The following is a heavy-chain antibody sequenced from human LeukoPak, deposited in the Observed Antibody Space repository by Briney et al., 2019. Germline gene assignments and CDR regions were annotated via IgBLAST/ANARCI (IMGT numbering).Heavy chain of an antibody. J-gene: IGHJ5*02. V-gene: IGHV1-2*02. Sequence: ASVKVSCNASGYTFTGYYIHRVRQAPGPGLEWMGWINPNTGATNYAQNFQGRVTMTRDTSNSTAYMELSSLTSDDTAVYYCARPTLQTLGAWGQGTLVTVSS. CDR1: GYTFTGYY. CDR2: INPNTGAT. D-gene: IGHD3-10*01. CDR3: ARPTLQTLGA.